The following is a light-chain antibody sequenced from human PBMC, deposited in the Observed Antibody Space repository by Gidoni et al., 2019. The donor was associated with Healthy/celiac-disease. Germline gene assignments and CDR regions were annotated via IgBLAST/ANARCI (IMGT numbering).Light chain of an antibody. J-gene: IGLJ2*01. CDR2: EGS. V-gene: IGLV2-23*01. CDR1: SRYVGSYNF. CDR3: CSYAGSSTYVV. Sequence: QSALTQPASVSGSPGQSMTISCTGTSRYVGSYNFVSWYQHHPGKAPKLMIHEGSKRPSGVSNRFSGSKSGNTASLTISGLQAEDEADYYCCSYAGSSTYVVFGGGTKLTVL.